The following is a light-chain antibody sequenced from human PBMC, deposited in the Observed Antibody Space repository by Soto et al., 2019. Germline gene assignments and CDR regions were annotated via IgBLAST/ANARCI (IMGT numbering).Light chain of an antibody. CDR3: QQYYTTPVT. J-gene: IGKJ1*01. Sequence: DIVMTQSPDSLAVSLGERATINCKSSQSLLHLAWYQQKPGQPPKLLIYWASTRESGVPDRFSGSGSGTDFTLTISSLQAEDVAVYYCQQYYTTPVTFGPGTKVEIK. V-gene: IGKV4-1*01. CDR1: QSLLH. CDR2: WAS.